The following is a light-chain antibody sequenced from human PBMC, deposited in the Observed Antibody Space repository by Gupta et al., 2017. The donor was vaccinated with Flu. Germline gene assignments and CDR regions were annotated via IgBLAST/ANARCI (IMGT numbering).Light chain of an antibody. CDR2: RAS. CDR3: QQYKDWPRT. CDR1: QSVGDS. Sequence: EIAMTQSPATLSVSPGERATLSCRASQSVGDSLAWYQQNAGQAPRLLIYRASSRATDIPARFSGSGSATAFTLTISSLQSEDFAFYYCQQYKDWPRTFGQGTRLEIK. J-gene: IGKJ1*01. V-gene: IGKV3-15*01.